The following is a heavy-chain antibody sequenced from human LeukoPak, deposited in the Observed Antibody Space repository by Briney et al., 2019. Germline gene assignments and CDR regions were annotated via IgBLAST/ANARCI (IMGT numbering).Heavy chain of an antibody. CDR1: GFTFSSYA. D-gene: IGHD2/OR15-2a*01. J-gene: IGHJ5*02. Sequence: SGGSLRLSCAASGFTFSSYAMSWVRQAPGKGLEWVSAISGSGGSTYYADSVKGRFSISRDNSKNTLYLQMNSLRAEDTAVYYCAKDFSFDGGRFDPWGQGTLVTVSS. V-gene: IGHV3-23*01. CDR2: ISGSGGST. CDR3: AKDFSFDGGRFDP.